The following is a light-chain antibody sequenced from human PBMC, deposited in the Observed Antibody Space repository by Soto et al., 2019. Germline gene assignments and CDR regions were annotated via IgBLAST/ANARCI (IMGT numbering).Light chain of an antibody. V-gene: IGLV2-14*01. Sequence: QSALTQPASVSGSPGQSITISCTGTSSDVGGYNYVSWYQQHPGKAPKLMIYDVSNRPSGVSTRFSGSKSGNTASLTISGLQAEDEDDYYGSSYTSSSTLVVFGGGTKLTVL. CDR2: DVS. J-gene: IGLJ2*01. CDR1: SSDVGGYNY. CDR3: SSYTSSSTLVV.